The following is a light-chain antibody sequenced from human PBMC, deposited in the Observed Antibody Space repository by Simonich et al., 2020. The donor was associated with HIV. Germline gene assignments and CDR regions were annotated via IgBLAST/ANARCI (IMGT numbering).Light chain of an antibody. CDR1: SSNIGSNY. CDR3: ATWDDSLSGRV. J-gene: IGLJ3*02. V-gene: IGLV1-47*01. CDR2: RNN. Sequence: QSVLTQPPSASGTPGQRVTISCSGSSSNIGSNYVYWYQHLPGTAPKLLIYRNNQRPSWVPDRFSGSKSGTSASLAISGRRSEDEADYYCATWDDSLSGRVFGGGTKLTVL.